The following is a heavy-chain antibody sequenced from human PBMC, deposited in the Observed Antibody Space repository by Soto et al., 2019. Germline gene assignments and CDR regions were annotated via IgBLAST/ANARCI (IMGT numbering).Heavy chain of an antibody. CDR1: SGPTRSHN. J-gene: IGHJ6*02. Sequence: QVQVQQSGPRLVKPSETLSLTCTVSSGPTRSHNWGWIRQSPGRGLEWIGYVYYTGGTSYNPSLTXXVXXSADTSTNPISLTLSSVTAADTAIYYCVRQGIDYLHGLVDVWGQGTAVSVSS. CDR3: VRQGIDYLHGLVDV. CDR2: VYYTGGT. D-gene: IGHD1-26*01. V-gene: IGHV4-59*08.